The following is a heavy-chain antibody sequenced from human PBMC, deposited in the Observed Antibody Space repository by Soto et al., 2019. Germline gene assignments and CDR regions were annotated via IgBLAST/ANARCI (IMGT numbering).Heavy chain of an antibody. V-gene: IGHV3-74*01. CDR1: GFRFSPFW. CDR2: INSDGNST. D-gene: IGHD4-4*01. CDR3: ARGSNHFDY. J-gene: IGHJ4*02. Sequence: EVQLVESGGGLVQPGGSLGLSCEASGFRFSPFWMHWVRQVPGRGPVWVSRINSDGNSTSYADSVKGRFTISRDNAKNTLYLQINSLRAEDTAVYYCARGSNHFDYWGQGTLVTVSS.